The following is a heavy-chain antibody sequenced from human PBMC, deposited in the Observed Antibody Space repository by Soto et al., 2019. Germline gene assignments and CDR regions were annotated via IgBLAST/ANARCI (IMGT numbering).Heavy chain of an antibody. J-gene: IGHJ5*02. CDR1: GGSISSGDYY. CDR2: IYYSGST. CDR3: ARESMVVATGTDWFDP. V-gene: IGHV4-30-4*01. Sequence: PSETLSLTCTVSGGSISSGDYYWSWIRQPPGKGLEWIGYIYYSGSTYYNPSLKSRVTISVDTSKNQFSLKLSSVTAADTAVYYCARESMVVATGTDWFDPWSQGTLVTAPQ. D-gene: IGHD2-15*01.